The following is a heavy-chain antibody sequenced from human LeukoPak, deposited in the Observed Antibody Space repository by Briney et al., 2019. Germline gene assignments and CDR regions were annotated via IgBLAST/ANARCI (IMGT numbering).Heavy chain of an antibody. V-gene: IGHV4-34*01. CDR1: GGSFSGYY. CDR2: MNPRGST. D-gene: IGHD3-22*01. Sequence: TSETLSLTCAVYGGSFSGYYWTWIRQTPEKGLEWIGEMNPRGSTNYNPSLKSRVTISVDTSKNQFSLELSSVTAADTAVYYCARGRQDVTMIVVVMTAVSYYLDVWGKGTTVTVS. J-gene: IGHJ6*03. CDR3: ARGRQDVTMIVVVMTAVSYYLDV.